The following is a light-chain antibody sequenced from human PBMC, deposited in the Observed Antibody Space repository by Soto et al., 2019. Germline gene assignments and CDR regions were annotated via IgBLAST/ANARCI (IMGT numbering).Light chain of an antibody. J-gene: IGLJ1*01. CDR1: SSDVGGYDY. V-gene: IGLV2-14*01. CDR2: EVN. CDR3: SSYSTTSTLV. Sequence: QSVLTQPASVSGSPGQSVTISCTGASSDVGGYDYVSWYQQHPGKAPKLILYEVNNRPSGVSNHFSGSKSGNTASLIISGLQADAEADYYCSSYSTTSTLVFGSGTKVTV.